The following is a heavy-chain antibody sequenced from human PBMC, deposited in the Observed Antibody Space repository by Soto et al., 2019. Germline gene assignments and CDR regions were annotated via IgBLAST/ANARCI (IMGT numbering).Heavy chain of an antibody. J-gene: IGHJ4*02. CDR3: ARESAGFFWSGYYPFDY. CDR1: GGSFSNYY. D-gene: IGHD3-3*01. Sequence: PSATLSITCAVYGGSFSNYYWSWIRQPPGKGLEWIGEVNHSGNTNYNPSLKSRVTIFVDTSKNQFSLKLNSLTAADTAVYYCARESAGFFWSGYYPFDYWGPGTLVTVSS. V-gene: IGHV4-34*01. CDR2: VNHSGNT.